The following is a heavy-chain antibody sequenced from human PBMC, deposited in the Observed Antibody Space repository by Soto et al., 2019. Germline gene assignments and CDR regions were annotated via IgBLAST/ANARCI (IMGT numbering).Heavy chain of an antibody. J-gene: IGHJ4*02. Sequence: HPGGSLRLSCAASGFTFSDYYMSWIRQAPGKGLVWVSRIKGDGSETNYADSVKGRFTISRDNAKNTLYLQLNSLRAEDTAVYYCLRGNSGYGNFDYWGQGNRVTVSS. CDR2: IKGDGSET. D-gene: IGHD5-12*01. CDR1: GFTFSDYY. CDR3: LRGNSGYGNFDY. V-gene: IGHV3-74*01.